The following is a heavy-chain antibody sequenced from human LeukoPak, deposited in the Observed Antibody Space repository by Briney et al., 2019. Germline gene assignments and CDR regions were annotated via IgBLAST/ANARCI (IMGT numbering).Heavy chain of an antibody. J-gene: IGHJ4*02. CDR3: ARDLHYYGSGSYRGAAYFDY. CDR1: GYTFTSYY. Sequence: ASVKVSCKASGYTFTSYYMHWVRQAPGQGLEWMEIINPSGGSTSYAQKFQGRVTMTRDMSTSTVYMELSSLRSEDTAVYYCARDLHYYGSGSYRGAAYFDYWGQGPLVTVSS. D-gene: IGHD3-10*01. V-gene: IGHV1-46*01. CDR2: INPSGGST.